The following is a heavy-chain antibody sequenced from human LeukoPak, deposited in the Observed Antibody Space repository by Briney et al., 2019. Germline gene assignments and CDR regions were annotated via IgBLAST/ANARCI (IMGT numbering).Heavy chain of an antibody. J-gene: IGHJ4*02. V-gene: IGHV1-69*05. Sequence: SVKVSCKASRGTFSSCAISWVRRAPGQGLEWMGRIIPIFDTTNYAQKVQGRVTITTDETTRTAYMELSSLRSEDTAVYYCASQVSSPGLDYWGQGTLVTVSS. CDR2: IIPIFDTT. D-gene: IGHD6-13*01. CDR1: RGTFSSCA. CDR3: ASQVSSPGLDY.